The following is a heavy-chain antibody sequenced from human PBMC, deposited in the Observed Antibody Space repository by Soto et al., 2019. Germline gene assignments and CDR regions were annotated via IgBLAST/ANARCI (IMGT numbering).Heavy chain of an antibody. CDR1: GDSVSSNTAP. J-gene: IGHJ5*02. D-gene: IGHD5-12*01. CDR3: AKGDNLGPKTGYAFDP. Sequence: SQTLSLTCALSGDSVSSNTAPWNWIRQSPSRGLEWLGRTYFRSKWYNDYAVSVKSRIIINPDTSNNQFSLQLNSVTPEDTAVYFCAKGDNLGPKTGYAFDPWGQGIMVTVSS. CDR2: TYFRSKWYN. V-gene: IGHV6-1*01.